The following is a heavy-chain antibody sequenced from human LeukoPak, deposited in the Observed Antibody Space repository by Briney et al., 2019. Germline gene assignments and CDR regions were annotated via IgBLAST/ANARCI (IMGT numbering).Heavy chain of an antibody. D-gene: IGHD3-3*01. V-gene: IGHV1-18*01. J-gene: IGHJ6*02. Sequence: ASVKVSCKASGYTFTSYGISWVRQAPGQGLEWMGWISAYNGNTKYSQKFQGRVTITRDTSASTAYMELSSLRSEDTAVYYCARELPVGPTVRFRGYYGMDVWGQGTTVTVSS. CDR1: GYTFTSYG. CDR3: ARELPVGPTVRFRGYYGMDV. CDR2: ISAYNGNT.